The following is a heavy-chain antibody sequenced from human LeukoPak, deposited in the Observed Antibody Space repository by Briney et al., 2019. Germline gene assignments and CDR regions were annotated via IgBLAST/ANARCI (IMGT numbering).Heavy chain of an antibody. Sequence: ASVKVSCKASGYSFTSYYMHWVRQAPGQGLEWVGIINPSGGGTSYAQKFQDRITMTRDTSTSTVYMELSSLRSEDTAVYYCATEPHSSGLFDYWGQGTLVTVSS. CDR2: INPSGGGT. CDR3: ATEPHSSGLFDY. D-gene: IGHD6-25*01. J-gene: IGHJ4*02. V-gene: IGHV1-46*01. CDR1: GYSFTSYY.